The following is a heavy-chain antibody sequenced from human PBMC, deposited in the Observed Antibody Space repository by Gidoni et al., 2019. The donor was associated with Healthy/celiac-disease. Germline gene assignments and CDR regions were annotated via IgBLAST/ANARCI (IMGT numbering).Heavy chain of an antibody. D-gene: IGHD3-10*01. Sequence: EVQLVESGGGLVQPGGSLRLSCAASGFTFDDYAMHWVRQAPGKGLEWVSGISWKRGSIGYADSVKGRFTISRDNAKNSLYLQINSLRAEDTALYYCAKGAWFRELLRPLDYWGQGTLVTVSS. V-gene: IGHV3-9*01. CDR3: AKGAWFRELLRPLDY. CDR1: GFTFDDYA. CDR2: ISWKRGSI. J-gene: IGHJ4*02.